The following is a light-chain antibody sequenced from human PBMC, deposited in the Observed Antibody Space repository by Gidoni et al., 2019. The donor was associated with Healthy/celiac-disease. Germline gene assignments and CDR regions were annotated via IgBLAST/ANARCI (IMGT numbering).Light chain of an antibody. CDR1: SSDVGGYNY. Sequence: QSALTQPAAVSGSPGQSITISCTGTSSDVGGYNYVSWYQQHPGKAPNLMIYDVSNRPSGVSNRFSGSKSGNTASLTISGLQAEDEADYYCSSYTSSSTSHVVFGGGTKLTVL. CDR3: SSYTSSSTSHVV. V-gene: IGLV2-14*01. CDR2: DVS. J-gene: IGLJ2*01.